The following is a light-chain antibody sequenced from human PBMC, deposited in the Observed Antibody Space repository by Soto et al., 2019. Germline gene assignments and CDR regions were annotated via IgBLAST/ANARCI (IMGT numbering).Light chain of an antibody. CDR3: QQRSNPIT. J-gene: IGKJ5*01. CDR1: QSVSSY. CDR2: DAS. Sequence: EIVMTQSPATLSVSPGERATLSCRASQSVSSYLAWYQQKPGQAPRLLIYDASNRATGIPARFSGSGSGTDFTLTISSLEPEDFAVYYCQQRSNPITFGQGTRLEI. V-gene: IGKV3-11*01.